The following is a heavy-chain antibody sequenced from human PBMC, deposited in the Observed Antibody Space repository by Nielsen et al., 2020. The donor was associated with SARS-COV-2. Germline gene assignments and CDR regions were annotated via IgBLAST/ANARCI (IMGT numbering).Heavy chain of an antibody. CDR1: GFTFSSYW. CDR3: ARVYQWIQLWYLDY. CDR2: IKQDGSEK. D-gene: IGHD5-18*01. Sequence: GGSLRLSCAASGFTFSSYWMSWVSQAPGKGMEWVANIKQDGSEKYYVDSVKGRFTISRDNAKNSLYLQMNSLRAEDTAVYYCARVYQWIQLWYLDYWGQGTLVTVSS. V-gene: IGHV3-7*05. J-gene: IGHJ4*02.